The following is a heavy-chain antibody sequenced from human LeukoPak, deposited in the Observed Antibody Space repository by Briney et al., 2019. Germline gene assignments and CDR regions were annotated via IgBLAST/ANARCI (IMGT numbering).Heavy chain of an antibody. D-gene: IGHD2-21*02. CDR1: GFTFSSQA. V-gene: IGHV3-23*01. Sequence: GGSLRLSCAASGFTFSSQATSWVRQTPGKGLDWVSVMSGNTGNTYYADSVRGRFTISRDNSRNTLYLEMNSLRAEDSAVYYCSKDYTICAGDCSSPGDAFDLRGQGTMVTVSS. CDR3: SKDYTICAGDCSSPGDAFDL. CDR2: MSGNTGNT. J-gene: IGHJ3*01.